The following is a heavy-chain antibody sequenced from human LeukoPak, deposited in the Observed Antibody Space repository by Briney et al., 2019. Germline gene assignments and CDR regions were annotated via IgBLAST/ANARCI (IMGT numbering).Heavy chain of an antibody. J-gene: IGHJ6*03. CDR2: INRDGSNK. CDR3: ARDSVYDILTGYYLSYYYYYMDV. V-gene: IGHV3-7*01. CDR1: GFTFSSYY. D-gene: IGHD3-9*01. Sequence: GGSLRLSCAASGFTFSSYYMSWVRQAPGKGLEWVANINRDGSNKYYVDSVKGRFTISRDNAKNSLYLQMNSLRAEDTAVYYCARDSVYDILTGYYLSYYYYYMDVWGKGTTVTVSS.